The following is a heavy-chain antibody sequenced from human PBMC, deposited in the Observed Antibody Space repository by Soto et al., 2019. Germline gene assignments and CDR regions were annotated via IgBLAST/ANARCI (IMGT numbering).Heavy chain of an antibody. CDR1: GFTFSRHA. D-gene: IGHD3-3*01. CDR2: ISRDGSYI. J-gene: IGHJ5*01. V-gene: IGHV3-30*04. Sequence: GGSLRLSCAASGFTFSRHAIHWVRLTPGRGLEWVLAISRDGSYIYYTDSVKGRFTVSRDNSKNTVFVQMNRLIPDDTSLYFCARTRNGGVADSFDSWGQGTRVTVS. CDR3: ARTRNGGVADSFDS.